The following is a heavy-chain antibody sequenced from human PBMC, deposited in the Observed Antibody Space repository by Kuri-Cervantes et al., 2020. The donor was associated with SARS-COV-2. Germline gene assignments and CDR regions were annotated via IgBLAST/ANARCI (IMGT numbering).Heavy chain of an antibody. CDR3: ARGSRYDYVWGSYRYTASWYFDL. V-gene: IGHV3-30*02. CDR2: IRYDGSNK. J-gene: IGHJ2*01. CDR1: GFTFSSYG. D-gene: IGHD3-16*02. Sequence: GGSLRLSCAASGFTFSSYGMHWVRQAPGKGLEWVAFIRYDGSNKYYADSVKGRFTISRDNAKNSLYLQMNSLRAEGTAVYYCARGSRYDYVWGSYRYTASWYFDLWGRGTLVTVSS.